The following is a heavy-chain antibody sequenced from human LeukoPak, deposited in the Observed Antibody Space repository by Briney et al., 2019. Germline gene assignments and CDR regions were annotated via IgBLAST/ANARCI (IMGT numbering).Heavy chain of an antibody. J-gene: IGHJ3*02. CDR3: ARDYSGYDSDAFDI. D-gene: IGHD5-12*01. CDR1: GGSISSYY. Sequence: SETLSLTCTVSGGSISSYYWSWIRQPAGKGLEWIGRIYTSGSTNYNPSLKSRVTMSVDTSKNQFSLKLSSVTVADTAVYYCARDYSGYDSDAFDIWGQGTMVTVSS. V-gene: IGHV4-4*07. CDR2: IYTSGST.